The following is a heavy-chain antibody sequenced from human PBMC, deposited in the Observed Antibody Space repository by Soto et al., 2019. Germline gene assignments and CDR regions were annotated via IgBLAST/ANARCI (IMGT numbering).Heavy chain of an antibody. J-gene: IGHJ4*02. CDR3: ARVAYTSGFNFCDY. CDR1: GGSISSYY. D-gene: IGHD6-19*01. Sequence: KPSETLSLTCTVSGGSISSYYWSWIRQSPGKGLEWIGYIDYSGSANYNPSLKSRVTMSADTSKNQFSLRLSSVTAADTAVYYCARVAYTSGFNFCDYWGPGTLVTVSS. CDR2: IDYSGSA. V-gene: IGHV4-59*01.